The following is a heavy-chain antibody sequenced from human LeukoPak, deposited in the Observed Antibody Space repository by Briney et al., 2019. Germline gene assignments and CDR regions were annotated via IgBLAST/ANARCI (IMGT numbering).Heavy chain of an antibody. D-gene: IGHD3-3*01. CDR3: ARGGDDFWSGYSYFDY. CDR2: IYTSGST. V-gene: IGHV4-61*02. Sequence: SETLSLTRTVSGGSISSGSYYWSWIRQPAGKGLEWIGRIYTSGSTNYNPSLKSRVTISVDTSKNQFSLKLSSVTAADTAVYYCARGGDDFWSGYSYFDYWGQGTLVTVSS. CDR1: GGSISSGSYY. J-gene: IGHJ4*02.